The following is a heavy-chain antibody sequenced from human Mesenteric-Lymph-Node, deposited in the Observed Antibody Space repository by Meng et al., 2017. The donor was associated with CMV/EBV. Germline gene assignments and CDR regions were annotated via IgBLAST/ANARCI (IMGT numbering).Heavy chain of an antibody. CDR2: IYYSGNT. D-gene: IGHD3-16*01. CDR3: ARASRSYGYHY. V-gene: IGHV4-59*01. Sequence: GSLRLSCTVSGGSISSYYWNWIRQPPGKGLEWIGYIYYSGNTNYNPSLKSRVNISLDTSNNRFSLKLNSVTAADTAVYYCARASRSYGYHYWGQGTLVTVSS. CDR1: GGSISSYY. J-gene: IGHJ4*02.